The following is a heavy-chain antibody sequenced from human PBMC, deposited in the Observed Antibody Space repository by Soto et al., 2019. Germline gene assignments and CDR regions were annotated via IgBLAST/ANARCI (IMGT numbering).Heavy chain of an antibody. D-gene: IGHD6-19*01. CDR1: GFTFSSYW. J-gene: IGHJ4*02. V-gene: IGHV3-7*05. Sequence: EVQLVESGGGLVQPGGSLRLSCAASGFTFSSYWMSWVRQAPGKGLEWVANIRQDGSDKYCVDSVKGRLTISRDNSKNSLYLPMTSLRAEDTAIYYCASPQQWLGQRGDFDYWGQGTLVTVSS. CDR3: ASPQQWLGQRGDFDY. CDR2: IRQDGSDK.